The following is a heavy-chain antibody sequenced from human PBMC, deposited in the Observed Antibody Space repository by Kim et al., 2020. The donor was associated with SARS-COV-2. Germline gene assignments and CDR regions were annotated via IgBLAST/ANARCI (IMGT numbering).Heavy chain of an antibody. Sequence: GGSLRLSCAASEFTFSSNAMSWFRQAPGKGLEWVSGIGGSGSTTYYADSVRGRFTISRDNSKTTLYLQMNSLRAEDTAVYYCAKRFTRATYDIWGQGTVVTVSS. CDR1: EFTFSSNA. J-gene: IGHJ3*02. CDR2: IGGSGSTT. D-gene: IGHD3-16*01. V-gene: IGHV3-23*01. CDR3: AKRFTRATYDI.